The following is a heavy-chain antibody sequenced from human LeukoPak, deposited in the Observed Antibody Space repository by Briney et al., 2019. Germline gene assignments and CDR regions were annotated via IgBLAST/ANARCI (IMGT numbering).Heavy chain of an antibody. CDR2: ISSSSSYI. CDR1: GFTFSSNW. CDR3: ARVGGGNQTR. V-gene: IGHV3-21*01. Sequence: GGSLRLSCAASGFTFSSNWMNWVRQAPGKGLEWVSSISSSSSYIYYADSVKGRFTISRDNAKNSLYLQMNSLRAEDTAVYYCARVGGGNQTRWGQGTLVTVSS. J-gene: IGHJ4*02. D-gene: IGHD4-23*01.